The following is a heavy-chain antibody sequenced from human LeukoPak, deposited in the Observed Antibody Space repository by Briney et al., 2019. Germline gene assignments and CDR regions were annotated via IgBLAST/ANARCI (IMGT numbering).Heavy chain of an antibody. Sequence: ASVKVSCKASGGTFSSYAISWVRQAPGQGLEWMGGIIPVFGTASYAQKFQGRVTITADESTSTAYMDLSGLRSEDTAVYYCATRSRILAAGPPDYWGQGTPVTVSS. CDR2: IIPVFGTA. CDR1: GGTFSSYA. D-gene: IGHD6-13*01. CDR3: ATRSRILAAGPPDY. J-gene: IGHJ4*02. V-gene: IGHV1-69*13.